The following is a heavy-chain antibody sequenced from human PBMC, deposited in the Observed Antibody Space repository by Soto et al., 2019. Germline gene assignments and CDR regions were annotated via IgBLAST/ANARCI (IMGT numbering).Heavy chain of an antibody. CDR3: AKDGGWSLAVAGLFDY. D-gene: IGHD6-19*01. CDR1: GSTFSSDD. Sequence: EVHLLEYGGGLVQPGGSLRLSCVVSGSTFSSDDMSWVRQAPVRGLEWVSGISDSGGSTYYADSVKGRFTISRDNAKNTLYLQMKSLRVEDTALYYCAKDGGWSLAVAGLFDYWGPGTQVTVSS. V-gene: IGHV3-23*01. CDR2: ISDSGGST. J-gene: IGHJ4*02.